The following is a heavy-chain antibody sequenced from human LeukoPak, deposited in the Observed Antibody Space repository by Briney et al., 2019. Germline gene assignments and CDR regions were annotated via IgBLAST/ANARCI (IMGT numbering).Heavy chain of an antibody. Sequence: GGSLRLSCTASDFTFSSNWMYWVRQAPGKGLVWVSRISSDGSYTSYADSVKGRFTISRDSAKNTLYLQMNNLRPEDTAVYYCGRGFGTTWGQGTLVSVSS. CDR1: DFTFSSNW. CDR2: ISSDGSYT. CDR3: GRGFGTT. V-gene: IGHV3-74*01. D-gene: IGHD1-1*01. J-gene: IGHJ4*02.